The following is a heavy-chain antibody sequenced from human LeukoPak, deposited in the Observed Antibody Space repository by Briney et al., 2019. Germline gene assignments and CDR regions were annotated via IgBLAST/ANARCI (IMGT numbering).Heavy chain of an antibody. CDR3: AGFPGYSYGDLSYYGLRV. CDR1: TSNFNYYY. V-gene: IGHV3-11*01. D-gene: IGHD5-12*01. CDR2: ISDNGKTI. Sequence: PGGSLRLSCEASTSNFNYYYMNWIRQVPGKGLEWLSYISDNGKTIFYADSVKGRFTISRDNAEKSLFLQMNSLRVEDTAVYFCAGFPGYSYGDLSYYGLRVWGQGTTVTASS. J-gene: IGHJ6*02.